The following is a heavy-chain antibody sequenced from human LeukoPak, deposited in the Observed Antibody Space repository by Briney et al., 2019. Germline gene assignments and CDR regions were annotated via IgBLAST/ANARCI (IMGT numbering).Heavy chain of an antibody. Sequence: PSETLSLTCAVYGGSFSGYYWSWIRQPPGKGLEWIGEINHSGSTNYNPSLKSRVTISVDTSKDQFSLKLSSVTAADTAVYYCARGPGITMVRGVLSPRGNYFDYWGQGTLVTVSS. D-gene: IGHD3-10*01. V-gene: IGHV4-34*01. CDR3: ARGPGITMVRGVLSPRGNYFDY. CDR1: GGSFSGYY. CDR2: INHSGST. J-gene: IGHJ4*02.